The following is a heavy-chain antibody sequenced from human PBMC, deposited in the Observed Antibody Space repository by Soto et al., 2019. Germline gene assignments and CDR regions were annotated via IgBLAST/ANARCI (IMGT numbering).Heavy chain of an antibody. D-gene: IGHD3-3*01. J-gene: IGHJ5*02. V-gene: IGHV4-31*03. Sequence: QVQLQESGPGLVKPSQTLSLTCTVSGGSISSGGYYWSWIRQHPGKGLEWIGYIYYSGSTYYNPSLKSRVNISVDTSKNQFSLKLSSVTAADTAVYYCARDMRGYDFWSGPRWFDPWGQGTLVTVSS. CDR2: IYYSGST. CDR3: ARDMRGYDFWSGPRWFDP. CDR1: GGSISSGGYY.